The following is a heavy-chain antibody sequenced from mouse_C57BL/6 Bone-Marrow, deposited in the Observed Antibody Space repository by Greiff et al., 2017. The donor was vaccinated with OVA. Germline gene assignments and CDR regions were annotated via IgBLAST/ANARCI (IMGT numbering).Heavy chain of an antibody. J-gene: IGHJ2*01. Sequence: LQQPGAELVKPGASVKLSCKASGYTFTSYWMQWVKQRPGQGLEWIGEIDPSDSYTNYNQKFKGKATLTVDTSSSTAYMQLSSLTSEDSAVYYCARDGGNYPFDYWGQGTTLTVSS. D-gene: IGHD2-1*01. CDR3: ARDGGNYPFDY. CDR1: GYTFTSYW. CDR2: IDPSDSYT. V-gene: IGHV1-50*01.